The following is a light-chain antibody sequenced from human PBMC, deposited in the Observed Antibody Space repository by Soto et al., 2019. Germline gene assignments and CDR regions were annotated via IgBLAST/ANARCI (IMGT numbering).Light chain of an antibody. CDR2: GAS. V-gene: IGKV3-15*01. J-gene: IGKJ2*01. Sequence: EIVMTQSPATLSLSPGERATLSCRASQSVSSNLAWYQQKPGQAPRLLIYGASTRATGIPAGFSGSGSGTEFTLTISILQSEDFAVYYCQQYNNWPRTFGQGTKLEIK. CDR3: QQYNNWPRT. CDR1: QSVSSN.